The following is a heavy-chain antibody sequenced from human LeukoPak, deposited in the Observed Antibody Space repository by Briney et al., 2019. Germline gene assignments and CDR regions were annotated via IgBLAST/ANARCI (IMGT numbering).Heavy chain of an antibody. D-gene: IGHD6-19*01. CDR3: ARDRAVAGHTYWYFDL. J-gene: IGHJ2*01. CDR2: ISSNNIM. V-gene: IGHV3-48*02. Sequence: GGSLRLSCVASGFSISDYSMNWVRQAPGKELEWVSYISSNNIMYYADSVKGRFTISRDNGKNSLYLQMNSLRDEDTAVYYCARDRAVAGHTYWYFDLWGRGTLVTVS. CDR1: GFSISDYS.